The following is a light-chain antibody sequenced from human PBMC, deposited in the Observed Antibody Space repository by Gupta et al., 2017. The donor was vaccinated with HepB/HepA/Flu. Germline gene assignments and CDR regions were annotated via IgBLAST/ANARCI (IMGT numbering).Light chain of an antibody. CDR3: QQRSKWPVT. V-gene: IGKV3-11*01. J-gene: IGKJ4*01. Sequence: DIVLTQSPATLSLSPGERATLSCRASQSVSISLAWYQQKPGQAPRLLIYYASTRATGTPARFSGSGSGTDFTLTISSLEPEDFAVYYCQQRSKWPVTFGGGTKLEIK. CDR1: QSVSIS. CDR2: YAS.